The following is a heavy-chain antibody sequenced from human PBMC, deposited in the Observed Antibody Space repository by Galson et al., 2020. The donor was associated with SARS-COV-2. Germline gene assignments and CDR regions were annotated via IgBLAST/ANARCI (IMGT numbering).Heavy chain of an antibody. J-gene: IGHJ4*02. CDR3: ARSDSSGCRGNY. CDR1: GFSLSNSGGC. D-gene: IGHD6-19*01. Sequence: SGPTLVKRTQTVTLTSTYSGFSLSNSGGCVNWILQPPGTTLEWPARVDWDEDKYYTTSLKTRLTISKDTSKNQVVLTMTNMDPVDTATYYCARSDSSGCRGNYWGQGTLVTVSS. CDR2: VDWDEDK. V-gene: IGHV2-70*11.